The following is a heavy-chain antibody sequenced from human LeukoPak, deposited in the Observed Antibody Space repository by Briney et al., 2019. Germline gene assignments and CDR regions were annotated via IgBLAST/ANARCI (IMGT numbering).Heavy chain of an antibody. CDR3: ARDTGDFWSGYAFDP. Sequence: GGSLRLSCAGSGYTFSSYWMSWVRQAPGKGLEWVANIKQDGSEKYYVDSVKGRFTISRDNAKNSLYLQMNSLRAEDTAVYYCARDTGDFWSGYAFDPWGQGTLVTVSS. J-gene: IGHJ5*02. CDR2: IKQDGSEK. D-gene: IGHD3-3*01. CDR1: GYTFSSYW. V-gene: IGHV3-7*01.